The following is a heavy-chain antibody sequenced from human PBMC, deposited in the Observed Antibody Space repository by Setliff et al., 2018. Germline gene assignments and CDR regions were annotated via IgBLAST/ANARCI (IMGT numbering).Heavy chain of an antibody. CDR2: INHSGSA. D-gene: IGHD2-2*01. CDR1: GGTFTYYY. Sequence: SETLSLTCAAYGGTFTYYYWTWIRQSPGKGLEWIGEINHSGSANYSPSLKSRVTISIDTSKNQFSLTLKSVTAADTAVYYCARGIGGYCSSMSCSNESWPWGQGTLVTVSS. V-gene: IGHV4-34*01. CDR3: ARGIGGYCSSMSCSNESWP. J-gene: IGHJ5*02.